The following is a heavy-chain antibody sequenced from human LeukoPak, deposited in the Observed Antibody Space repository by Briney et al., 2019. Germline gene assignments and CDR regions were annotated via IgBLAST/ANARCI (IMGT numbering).Heavy chain of an antibody. V-gene: IGHV3-7*01. CDR3: ARARGGDYFHY. CDR2: IKQDGSEK. D-gene: IGHD3-16*01. Sequence: GGSLSLSCAASGFTFSSYWMSWGRQAPGKGLEWVSNIKQDGSEKYYVDSVKGRFTISRDNAKNSLYLQMNSLRAEDTAVYYCARARGGDYFHYWGQGTLVTVSS. J-gene: IGHJ4*02. CDR1: GFTFSSYW.